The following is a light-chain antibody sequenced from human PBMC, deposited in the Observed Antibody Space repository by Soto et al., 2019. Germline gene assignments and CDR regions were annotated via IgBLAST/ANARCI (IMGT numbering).Light chain of an antibody. CDR1: QTVDNDY. V-gene: IGKV3-20*01. CDR3: QRYGSSRPYS. CDR2: LIS. Sequence: VLKQPPATLSLTKGDPATLSCRTSQTVDNDYLAWYQQKPGQSPRLLIYLISSRAPGIPDRCSGSGSGTDFTLSISRLEPEDFAVYYCQRYGSSRPYSFGQGTKVDIK. J-gene: IGKJ2*01.